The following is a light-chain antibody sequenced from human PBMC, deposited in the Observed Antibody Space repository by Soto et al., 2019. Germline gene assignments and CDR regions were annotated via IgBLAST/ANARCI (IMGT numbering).Light chain of an antibody. Sequence: DIQMTQSPSTLSASAGDRVTITCRASQSITIWLAWYQQKPGKAPKLLIYDASTLESGVPSRFSGSGSGTEFTLTFSSLQPDDFAPYYCHQFHISPIPFGQGPRLEIK. CDR2: DAS. CDR3: HQFHISPIP. V-gene: IGKV1-5*01. J-gene: IGKJ5*01. CDR1: QSITIW.